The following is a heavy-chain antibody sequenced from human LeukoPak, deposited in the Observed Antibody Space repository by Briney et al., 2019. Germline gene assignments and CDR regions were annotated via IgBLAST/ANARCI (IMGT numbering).Heavy chain of an antibody. D-gene: IGHD3-10*01. CDR1: GGSISSYY. Sequence: SETLSLTCTVSGGSISSYYWSWIRQPPGKGLEWIGYIYYSGSTNYNPSLKSRVTISVDTSKNQFSLKLSSVAAADTAVYYCARAGFTMVRGVIGWFDPWGQGTLVTVSS. J-gene: IGHJ5*02. V-gene: IGHV4-59*01. CDR2: IYYSGST. CDR3: ARAGFTMVRGVIGWFDP.